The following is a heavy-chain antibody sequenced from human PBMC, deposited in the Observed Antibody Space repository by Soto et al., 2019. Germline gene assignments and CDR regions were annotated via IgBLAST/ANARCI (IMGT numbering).Heavy chain of an antibody. CDR1: TYSISSGFF. D-gene: IGHD3-16*01. Sequence: SETLSLTCSVSTYSISSGFFWGWIRQPPGKGLEWIGSIFHTGDTYYNPSLKSRITMSVDTSRNQFSLKLTSLTAADTAVYYCARAPNSLDPWGQGTLVTASS. V-gene: IGHV4-38-2*02. CDR3: ARAPNSLDP. J-gene: IGHJ5*02. CDR2: IFHTGDT.